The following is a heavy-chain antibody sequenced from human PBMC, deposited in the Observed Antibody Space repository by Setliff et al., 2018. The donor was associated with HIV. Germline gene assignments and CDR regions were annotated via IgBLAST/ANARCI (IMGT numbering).Heavy chain of an antibody. CDR1: GFTFSNYA. J-gene: IGHJ5*02. D-gene: IGHD6-13*01. CDR3: ARGPLSSSWYYWFDP. Sequence: GGSLRLSCAASGFTFSNYAMSWVRQAPGKGLEWVSIISASGGSTYYADSVKGRFTISRDKSKNTLYLQMNSLRAEDTAVYYCARGPLSSSWYYWFDPWGQGTLVTVSS. CDR2: ISASGGST. V-gene: IGHV3-23*01.